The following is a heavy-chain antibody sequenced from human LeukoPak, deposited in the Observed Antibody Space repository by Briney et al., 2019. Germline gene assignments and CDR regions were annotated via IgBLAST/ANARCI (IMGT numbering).Heavy chain of an antibody. D-gene: IGHD3-3*01. V-gene: IGHV1-2*06. Sequence: ASVKASCKASGYTFTGYYMHWARQAPGQGLEWMGRINPNSGGTNYAQKFQGRVTMTRDTSISTAYMELSRLRSDDTAVYYCARDFGVANYYYYYGMDVWGQGTTVTVSS. CDR1: GYTFTGYY. CDR2: INPNSGGT. CDR3: ARDFGVANYYYYYGMDV. J-gene: IGHJ6*02.